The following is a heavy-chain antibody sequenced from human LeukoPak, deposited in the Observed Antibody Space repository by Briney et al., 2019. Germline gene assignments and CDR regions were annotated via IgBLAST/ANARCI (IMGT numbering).Heavy chain of an antibody. CDR2: IYYSGST. CDR1: SYW. J-gene: IGHJ4*02. V-gene: IGHV4-39*01. CDR3: ARHFRDGYNYRQQGGGLYYFDY. Sequence: SYWMHWIRQPPGKGLEWIGSIYYSGSTYYNPSLKSRVTISVDTSKNQFSLKLSSVTAADTAVYYCARHFRDGYNYRQQGGGLYYFDYWGQGTLVTVSS. D-gene: IGHD5-24*01.